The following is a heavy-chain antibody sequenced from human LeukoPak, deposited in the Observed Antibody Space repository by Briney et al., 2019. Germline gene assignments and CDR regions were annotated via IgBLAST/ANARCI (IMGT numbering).Heavy chain of an antibody. Sequence: ETLSLTCTVSGCSICSISYYWGWIRQPPGKGLEWVSAISGSRDSTYFADSVKGRLTISRHNSKNTLYLQMNSLRAEDTAVYYCAKDLTYYDYHYGMDVWGQGTTVTVSS. J-gene: IGHJ6*02. CDR3: AKDLTYYDYHYGMDV. CDR2: ISGSRDST. D-gene: IGHD4/OR15-4a*01. CDR1: GCSICSISYY. V-gene: IGHV3-23*01.